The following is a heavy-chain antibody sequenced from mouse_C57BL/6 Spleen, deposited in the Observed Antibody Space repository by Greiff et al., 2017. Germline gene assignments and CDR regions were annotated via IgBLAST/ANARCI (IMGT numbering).Heavy chain of an antibody. J-gene: IGHJ2*01. CDR1: GFTFTDYY. CDR3: ARFIYYYGSSDY. Sequence: EVQLVESGGGLVQPGGSLSLSCAASGFTFTDYYMSWVRQPPGKALEWLGFIRNKANGYTTEYSASVKGRFTISRDNSQSILYLQMNALRAEDSATYYCARFIYYYGSSDYWGQGTTLTVSS. V-gene: IGHV7-3*01. D-gene: IGHD1-1*01. CDR2: IRNKANGYTT.